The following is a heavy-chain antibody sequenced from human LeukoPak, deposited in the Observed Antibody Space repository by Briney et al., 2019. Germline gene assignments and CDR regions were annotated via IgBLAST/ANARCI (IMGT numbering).Heavy chain of an antibody. V-gene: IGHV4-39*01. CDR1: GGSISSNDYY. J-gene: IGHJ4*02. D-gene: IGHD3-10*01. CDR3: ARFMVRGLIVDY. Sequence: MSSETLSLTCTVSGGSISSNDYYWGWIRQPPGRGLEWFGNIYYSGSTFYNPSLKSRVTVSVDTSKNQFSLKLSSVTAADTAVYYCARFMVRGLIVDYWGQGTLVTVSS. CDR2: IYYSGST.